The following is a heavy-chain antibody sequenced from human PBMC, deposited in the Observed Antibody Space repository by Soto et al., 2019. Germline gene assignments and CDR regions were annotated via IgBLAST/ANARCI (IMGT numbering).Heavy chain of an antibody. D-gene: IGHD2-15*01. J-gene: IGHJ6*02. CDR3: AREGRYCSGGSCYYYGMDV. V-gene: IGHV3-33*01. Sequence: GGSLRLSCAASGFTFSSYGMHWVRQAPGKGLEWVAVIWYDGSNKYYADSVKGRFTISRDNSKNTLYLQMNSLRAEDTAVYYCAREGRYCSGGSCYYYGMDVWGQGTTVTVSS. CDR1: GFTFSSYG. CDR2: IWYDGSNK.